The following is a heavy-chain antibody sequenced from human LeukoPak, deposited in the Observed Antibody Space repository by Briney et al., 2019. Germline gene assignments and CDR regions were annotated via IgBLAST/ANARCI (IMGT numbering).Heavy chain of an antibody. CDR2: IYYSGST. J-gene: IGHJ4*02. V-gene: IGHV4-59*08. CDR3: ASGGYDILTGYPFPFDY. Sequence: PSETLSLTCTVSGGSISSYYWSWIRQPPGKGLGWIGYIYYSGSTNYNPSLKSRVTISVDTSKNQFSLKLSSVTAADTAVYYCASGGYDILTGYPFPFDYWGQGTLVTVSS. CDR1: GGSISSYY. D-gene: IGHD3-9*01.